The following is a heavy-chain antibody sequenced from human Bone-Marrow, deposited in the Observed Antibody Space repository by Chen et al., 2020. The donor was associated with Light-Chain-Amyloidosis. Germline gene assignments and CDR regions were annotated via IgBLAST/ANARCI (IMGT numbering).Heavy chain of an antibody. V-gene: IGHV5-51*01. D-gene: IGHD5-12*01. J-gene: IGHJ4*02. CDR3: ARRRDGYNFYY. CDR1: GYTFPNYW. Sequence: EVQLEQSGPEVKKPGESLKISCKGSGYTFPNYWIGWVRQMPGKGLEWMGVIYPDDSDARDSPSFEGEVTISADKSITTAYLQWRSLKASDAAMYYCARRRDGYNFYYWGQGTLVTVSS. CDR2: IYPDDSDA.